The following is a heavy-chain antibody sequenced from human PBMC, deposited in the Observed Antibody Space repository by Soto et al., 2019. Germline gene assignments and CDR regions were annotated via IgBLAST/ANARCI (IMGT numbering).Heavy chain of an antibody. CDR1: GFTFSSYG. CDR3: AKDLELSDYSNYYYYYYGMDV. Sequence: GGSLRLSCAASGFTFSSYGMHWVRQAPGKGLEWVAVISYDGSNKYYADSVKGRFTISRDNSKNTLYLQMNSLRAEDTAVYYCAKDLELSDYSNYYYYYYGMDVWGQGTTVTVSS. V-gene: IGHV3-30*18. CDR2: ISYDGSNK. D-gene: IGHD4-4*01. J-gene: IGHJ6*02.